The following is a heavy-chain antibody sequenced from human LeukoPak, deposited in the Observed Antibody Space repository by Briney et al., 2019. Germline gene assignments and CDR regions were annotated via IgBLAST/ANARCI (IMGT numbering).Heavy chain of an antibody. CDR2: INPNSGGT. V-gene: IGHV1-2*02. D-gene: IGHD2-15*01. CDR1: GYTFTGYY. J-gene: IGHJ5*02. CDR3: ARGGVVVAADPFDP. Sequence: GASVKVSCKASGYTFTGYYMHWVRQVPGQGLEWMGWINPNSGGTNYAQKFQGRVTMTRDTSISTAYMELSRLRSDDTAVYYCARGGVVVAADPFDPWGQGTLVTVSS.